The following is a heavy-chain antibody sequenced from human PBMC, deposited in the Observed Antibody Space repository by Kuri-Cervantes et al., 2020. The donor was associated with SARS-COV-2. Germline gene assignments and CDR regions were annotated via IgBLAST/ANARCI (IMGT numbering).Heavy chain of an antibody. CDR3: ARHEWEPYYFDY. CDR2: IYYSGST. Sequence: GSLRLSCTVSGGSISSSSYYWGWIRQPPGKGLEWIGSIYYSGSTYYNPSLKSRVTISVDTSKNQFSLKLSSVTAADTAVYYCARHEWEPYYFDYGGQGTLVTVSS. V-gene: IGHV4-39*01. D-gene: IGHD1-26*01. J-gene: IGHJ4*02. CDR1: GGSISSSSYY.